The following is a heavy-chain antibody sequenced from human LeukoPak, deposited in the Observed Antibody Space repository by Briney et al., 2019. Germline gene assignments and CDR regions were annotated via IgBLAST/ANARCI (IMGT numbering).Heavy chain of an antibody. Sequence: WASVKVSCKASGYTFTGYYMHWVRQAPGQGLEWMGWINPNSGGTNYAQKFQGRVTMTRDTSISTAYMELSRLRSDDTAVYYCARLDDYCSSTSCYPPKYWGQGTLVTVSS. D-gene: IGHD2-2*01. CDR2: INPNSGGT. J-gene: IGHJ4*02. V-gene: IGHV1-2*02. CDR1: GYTFTGYY. CDR3: ARLDDYCSSTSCYPPKY.